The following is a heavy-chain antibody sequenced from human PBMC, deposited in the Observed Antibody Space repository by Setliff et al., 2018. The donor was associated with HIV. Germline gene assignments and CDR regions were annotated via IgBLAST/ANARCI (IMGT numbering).Heavy chain of an antibody. V-gene: IGHV4-61*02. Sequence: SETLSLTCNVSGGSISSGSYYWNWIRQPAGKGLEWIGRIYASGNTNYNPSLKGRVTISIDTSKNQFSLRLTSVTAADTAVYYCVGDGIIRTTRVFDYWGQGTLVTVSS. CDR1: GGSISSGSYY. D-gene: IGHD3-16*02. J-gene: IGHJ4*02. CDR2: IYASGNT. CDR3: VGDGIIRTTRVFDY.